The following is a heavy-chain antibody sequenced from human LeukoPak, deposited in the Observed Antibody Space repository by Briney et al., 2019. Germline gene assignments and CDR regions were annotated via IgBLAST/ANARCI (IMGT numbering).Heavy chain of an antibody. J-gene: IGHJ4*02. CDR2: IYYSGST. CDR3: ARVLAPYYYDSSGYYYFDY. CDR1: GGSISSGGYY. V-gene: IGHV4-31*03. Sequence: PSETLSLTCTVSGGSISSGGYYWSWIRQHPGKGLEWIGYIYYSGSTYYIPSLKSRVTISVDTSKNQFSLKLSSVTAADTAVYYCARVLAPYYYDSSGYYYFDYWGQGTLVTVSS. D-gene: IGHD3-22*01.